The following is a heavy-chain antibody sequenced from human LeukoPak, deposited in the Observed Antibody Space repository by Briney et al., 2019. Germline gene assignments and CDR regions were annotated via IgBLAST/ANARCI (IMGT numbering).Heavy chain of an antibody. CDR3: AKDRGTMVRGVITYYFDY. D-gene: IGHD3-10*01. CDR1: GFSFSSYG. J-gene: IGHJ4*02. CDR2: ISYDGSNK. V-gene: IGHV3-30*18. Sequence: GGSLRLSCAASGFSFSSYGMHWVRQAPGKGLEWVAVISYDGSNKYYADSVKGRFTISRDNSKNTLYLQMNSLRAEDTAVYYCAKDRGTMVRGVITYYFDYWGQGTLVTVSS.